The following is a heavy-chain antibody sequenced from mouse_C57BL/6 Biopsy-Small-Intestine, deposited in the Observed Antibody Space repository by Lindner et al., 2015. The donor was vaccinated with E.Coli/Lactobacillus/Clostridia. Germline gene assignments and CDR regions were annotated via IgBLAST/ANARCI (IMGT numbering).Heavy chain of an antibody. CDR2: IYPGGGYT. D-gene: IGHD3-2*02. Sequence: VQLQESGPELVKPGASVKMSCKASGYTFTNYWIGWAKQRPGHGLEWIGDIYPGGGYTNFNEKFKGKATLTADKSSSTAYMQFSSLTSEDSAIYYCAREGSSGYNYWGQGTTLTVSS. CDR3: AREGSSGYNY. J-gene: IGHJ2*01. V-gene: IGHV1-63*01. CDR1: GYTFTNYW.